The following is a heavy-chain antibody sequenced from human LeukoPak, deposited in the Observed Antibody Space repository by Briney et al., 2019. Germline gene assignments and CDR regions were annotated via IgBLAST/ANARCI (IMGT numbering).Heavy chain of an antibody. CDR3: ARDLLRGGFDY. CDR1: GHSFTGYY. Sequence: ASVKVSCKASGHSFTGYYMRWVRQAPGQGLEWMGWINPNSGGTNYAQKFQGRVTMTRDTSISTAYMELSRLRSDDTAVYYRARDLLRGGFDYWGQGTLVTVSS. J-gene: IGHJ4*02. V-gene: IGHV1-2*02. D-gene: IGHD2-15*01. CDR2: INPNSGGT.